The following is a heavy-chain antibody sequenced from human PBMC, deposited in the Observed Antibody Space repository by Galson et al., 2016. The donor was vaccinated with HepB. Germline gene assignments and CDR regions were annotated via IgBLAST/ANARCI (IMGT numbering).Heavy chain of an antibody. CDR3: AKEEIYCSSAYYSKWFDP. V-gene: IGHV3-33*06. CDR1: GFTFSSYG. J-gene: IGHJ5*02. Sequence: SLRLSCAASGFTFSSYGMHWVRQAPGKGLEWVAGIWYDGSNKYYADSVKGRFTISRDNSKNTLYLQMNSLRAGDTAVYYCAKEEIYCSSAYYSKWFDPWGQGTLVTVSS. CDR2: IWYDGSNK. D-gene: IGHD3-22*01.